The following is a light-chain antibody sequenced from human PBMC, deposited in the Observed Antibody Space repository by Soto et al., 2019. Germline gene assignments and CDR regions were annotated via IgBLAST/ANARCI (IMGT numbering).Light chain of an antibody. CDR1: QDINTY. J-gene: IGKJ5*01. CDR2: AAS. V-gene: IGKV1-9*01. Sequence: DIQLTQSPSFLSASVGDRVTITCRASQDINTYLAWYQQKPGKAPKLLIFAASTLQNGVPSRFSSSGYGKECTLTITSLQPEDFATYYCQQRKSYPITFGQGTRLEIK. CDR3: QQRKSYPIT.